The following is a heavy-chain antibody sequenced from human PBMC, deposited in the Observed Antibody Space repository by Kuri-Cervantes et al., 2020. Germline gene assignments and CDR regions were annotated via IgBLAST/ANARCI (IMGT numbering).Heavy chain of an antibody. V-gene: IGHV1-69*13. Sequence: SALVSCRTSAITVSRYAISWVPQALGQGLEWKGWDIPIFGTAKYAQKFQGRVTITADESTSTAYMELSSLRAEDTAVYYCAREGPGLDYGVGDVWDQGTTVAVSS. CDR1: AITVSRYA. CDR2: DIPIFGTA. D-gene: IGHD3-16*01. CDR3: AREGPGLDYGVGDV. J-gene: IGHJ6*02.